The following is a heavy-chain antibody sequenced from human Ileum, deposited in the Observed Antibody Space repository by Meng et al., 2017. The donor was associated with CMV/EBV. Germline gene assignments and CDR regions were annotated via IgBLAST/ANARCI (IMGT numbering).Heavy chain of an antibody. CDR1: GLTFRDYY. D-gene: IGHD1-26*01. Sequence: SCGGSGLTFRDYYMSWIRQAPGKGLEWISYIFSGGSTMYYADSVKGRFTISRDNTKNSLYLQMNSLRAEDTAIYYCARLYSGSYYNWGRGALVTVSS. CDR2: IFSGGSTM. V-gene: IGHV3-11*04. CDR3: ARLYSGSYYN. J-gene: IGHJ4*02.